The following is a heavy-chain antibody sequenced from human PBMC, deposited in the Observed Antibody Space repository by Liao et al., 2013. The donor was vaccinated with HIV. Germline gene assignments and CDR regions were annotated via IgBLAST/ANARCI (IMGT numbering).Heavy chain of an antibody. D-gene: IGHD6-13*01. CDR1: GGSISSSSYY. CDR3: ARIAAGDGGFDY. CDR2: IYYSGST. V-gene: IGHV4-39*07. J-gene: IGHJ4*02. Sequence: QVQLQQWGAGLVKPSETLSLTCTVSGGSISSSSYYWGWIRQPPGKGLEWIGSIYYSGSTNYNPSLKSRVTISVDTSKNQFSLKLSSVTAADTAVYYCARIAAGDGGFDYWGQGTLVTVSS.